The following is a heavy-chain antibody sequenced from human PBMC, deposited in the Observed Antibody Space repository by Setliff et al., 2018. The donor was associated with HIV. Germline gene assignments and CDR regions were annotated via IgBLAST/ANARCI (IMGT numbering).Heavy chain of an antibody. CDR2: IYYSGNT. J-gene: IGHJ4*02. CDR3: ARVPPLKAFGGVISLYYFDY. D-gene: IGHD3-16*02. Sequence: SETLSLTCTVSGGSISSGGYFWSWIRQHPGKGLEWIGIIYYSGNTYYNPSLKSRVTISVDTSKNQFSLKLSSVTAADTAVYYCARVPPLKAFGGVISLYYFDYWGQGNLVTVSS. CDR1: GGSISSGGYF. V-gene: IGHV4-31*03.